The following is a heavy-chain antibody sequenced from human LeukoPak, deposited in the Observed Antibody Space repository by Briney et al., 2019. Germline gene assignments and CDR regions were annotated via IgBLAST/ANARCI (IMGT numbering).Heavy chain of an antibody. D-gene: IGHD7-27*01. Sequence: GGSLRLSCAASGFTFSSYAMGWVRQAPGKGLEWVSAISGSGHSTYYADSVKGRFIISRDNSKITLCLQMNSLRAEDTAVYYCANDWGRLPYWGQGTLVTVSS. CDR3: ANDWGRLPY. CDR2: ISGSGHST. V-gene: IGHV3-23*01. J-gene: IGHJ4*02. CDR1: GFTFSSYA.